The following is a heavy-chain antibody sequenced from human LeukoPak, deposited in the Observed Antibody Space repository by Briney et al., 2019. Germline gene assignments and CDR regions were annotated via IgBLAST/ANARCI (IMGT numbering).Heavy chain of an antibody. CDR3: ARGEQQLAFDY. CDR1: GYTFASYD. D-gene: IGHD6-13*01. J-gene: IGHJ4*02. CDR2: MTPNSGKT. Sequence: ASVKVSCKASGYTFASYDINWVRQATGQGLEWMGWMTPNSGKTGYAQRFQGRVTITRNTSLNTAYMELSSLRSEDTAVYYCARGEQQLAFDYWGQGTLVTVSS. V-gene: IGHV1-8*03.